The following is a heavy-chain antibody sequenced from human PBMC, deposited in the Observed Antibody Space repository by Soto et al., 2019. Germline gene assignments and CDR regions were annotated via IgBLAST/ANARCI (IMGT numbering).Heavy chain of an antibody. J-gene: IGHJ6*02. Sequence: QVQLQESGPGLVKPSQTLSLTCTVSGGSISSGGYYWSWIRQHPGKGLEWIGYIYYSGSTYYNPSPKGRVNISVDTSKNQFSLKLSSVTAADTAVYYCARGGLPYYYYGMDVWGQGTTVTVSS. CDR1: GGSISSGGYY. V-gene: IGHV4-31*03. CDR3: ARGGLPYYYYGMDV. CDR2: IYYSGST. D-gene: IGHD3-10*01.